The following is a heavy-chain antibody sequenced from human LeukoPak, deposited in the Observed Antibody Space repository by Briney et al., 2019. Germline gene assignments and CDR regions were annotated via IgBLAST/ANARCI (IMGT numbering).Heavy chain of an antibody. V-gene: IGHV3-9*01. CDR3: AKDKASDSGGGLYYYYYYGMDV. CDR1: GFTFDNYA. CDR2: ISWNSGSI. Sequence: TGGSLRLSCAASGFTFDNYAMHWVRQAPGKGLEWVSGISWNSGSIGYADSVKGRFTISRDNAKNSLYLQMNSLRAEDTALYYCAKDKASDSGGGLYYYYYYGMDVWGQGTTVTVSS. J-gene: IGHJ6*02. D-gene: IGHD1-26*01.